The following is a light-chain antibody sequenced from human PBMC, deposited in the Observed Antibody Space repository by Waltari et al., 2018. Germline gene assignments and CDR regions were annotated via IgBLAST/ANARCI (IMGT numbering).Light chain of an antibody. J-gene: IGLJ1*01. CDR2: YDS. CDR1: NLESKS. Sequence: SYVLTQPPSVAVAPGETARVTCGGNNLESKSVHWYQQKQGQAPVLVISYDSDRPSGIPERFSGSNSGDTATLTISRVEAGDEADYYCQVWDANTDPGVFGTGTEVTVL. V-gene: IGLV3-21*01. CDR3: QVWDANTDPGV.